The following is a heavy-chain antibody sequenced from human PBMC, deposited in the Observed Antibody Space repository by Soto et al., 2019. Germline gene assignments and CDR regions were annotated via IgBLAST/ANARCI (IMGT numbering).Heavy chain of an antibody. CDR1: GFTLSNFG. J-gene: IGHJ6*01. Sequence: GGALRLSCAASGFTLSNFGIHWVRQAPGKGLEWVAVIRRAGGNTKYVDSVKGRFTISRDNSRNTVSLQMDSLRAEDTAVYRCVRDSVTRATYSGPSYYQMDVWGRGTTVTVSS. V-gene: IGHV3-33*01. D-gene: IGHD2-15*01. CDR3: VRDSVTRATYSGPSYYQMDV. CDR2: IRRAGGNT.